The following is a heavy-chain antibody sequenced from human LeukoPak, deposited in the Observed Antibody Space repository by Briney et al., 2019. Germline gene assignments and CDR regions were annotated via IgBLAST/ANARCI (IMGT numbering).Heavy chain of an antibody. Sequence: PGGSLRLSYAASGFTFSSYGMHWVRQAPGKGLEWVAFISYDGSNKYYTDSVKGRFTISRDNSKNTLYLEMNSLRVEDTTVYYCAKGYGSGSYDIDYWGQGTLVTVSS. CDR2: ISYDGSNK. V-gene: IGHV3-30*18. J-gene: IGHJ4*02. D-gene: IGHD3-10*01. CDR1: GFTFSSYG. CDR3: AKGYGSGSYDIDY.